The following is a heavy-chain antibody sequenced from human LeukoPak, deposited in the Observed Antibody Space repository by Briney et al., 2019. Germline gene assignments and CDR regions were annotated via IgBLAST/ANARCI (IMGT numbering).Heavy chain of an antibody. Sequence: GGSLRLSCAASGFTFSSYAMSWVSQAPGTGLEWVSAISGSGGSTYYADSVKCRFTSSRDNSKNTLYRQMNSLRAEVTAGYYCAKDREAGFDYWGQGTLVTVSS. CDR3: AKDREAGFDY. CDR2: ISGSGGST. CDR1: GFTFSSYA. J-gene: IGHJ4*02. V-gene: IGHV3-23*01.